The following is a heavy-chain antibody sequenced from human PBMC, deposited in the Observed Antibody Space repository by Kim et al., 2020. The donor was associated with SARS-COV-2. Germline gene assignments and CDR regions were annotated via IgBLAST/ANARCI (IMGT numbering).Heavy chain of an antibody. D-gene: IGHD3-3*02. CDR2: VSASGDTT. Sequence: GGSLRLSCAASGFNFGSYAMSWVRQTPGKGLEWVSGVSASGDTTYYADSVKGRFTLSRDNAKNMLFLQMNTLGTEDTAVYYCAKIARLRHSMVVRDAFD. V-gene: IGHV3-23*01. CDR1: GFNFGSYA. J-gene: IGHJ3*02. CDR3: AKIARLRHSMVVRDAFD.